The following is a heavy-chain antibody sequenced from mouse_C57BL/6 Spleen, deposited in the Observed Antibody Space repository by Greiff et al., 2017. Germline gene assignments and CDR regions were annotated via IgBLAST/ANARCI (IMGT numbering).Heavy chain of an antibody. CDR2: IHPNSGST. CDR1: GYTFTSYW. Sequence: QVQLKQPGAELVKPGASVKLSCKASGYTFTSYWMHWVKQRPGQGLEWIGMIHPNSGSTNYNEKFKSKATLTVDKSSSTAYMQLSSLTSEDSAVYCGARSSYDSDYYFDYWGQGTTLTVSS. J-gene: IGHJ2*01. CDR3: ARSSYDSDYYFDY. V-gene: IGHV1-64*01. D-gene: IGHD2-12*01.